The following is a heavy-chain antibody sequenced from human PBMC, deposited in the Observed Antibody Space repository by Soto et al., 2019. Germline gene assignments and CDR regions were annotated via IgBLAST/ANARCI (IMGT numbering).Heavy chain of an antibody. CDR3: TTNSVDTAMGVYLWVWWTPGAFDI. CDR2: IKSKTDGGTT. CDR1: GFTFSNAW. Sequence: PGGSLRLSCAASGFTFSNAWMSWVRQAPGKGLEWVGRIKSKTDGGTTDYAAPVKGRFTISRDNSKNTLYLQMNSLKTEYTAVDYCTTNSVDTAMGVYLWVWWTPGAFDIWGQGTMVTVSS. V-gene: IGHV3-15*01. J-gene: IGHJ3*02. D-gene: IGHD5-18*01.